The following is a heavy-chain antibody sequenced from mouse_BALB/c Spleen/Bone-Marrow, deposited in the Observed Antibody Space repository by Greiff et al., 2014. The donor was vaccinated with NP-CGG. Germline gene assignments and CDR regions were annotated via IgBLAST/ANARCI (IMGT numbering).Heavy chain of an antibody. Sequence: VQLVESGPGLVAPSQSLSITCTVSGFSLTSYGVHWVRQPPGKGLEWLGVIWAGGSTNYNSALMSRLSISKDNSKSQVFLKMNSLQTDDTAMYYCARDRGLGRFAYWGQGTLVTVSA. CDR1: GFSLTSYG. J-gene: IGHJ3*01. CDR2: IWAGGST. CDR3: ARDRGLGRFAY. D-gene: IGHD4-1*01. V-gene: IGHV2-9*02.